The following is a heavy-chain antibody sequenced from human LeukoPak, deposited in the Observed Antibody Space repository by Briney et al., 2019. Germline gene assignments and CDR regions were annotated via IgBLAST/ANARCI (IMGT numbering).Heavy chain of an antibody. D-gene: IGHD6-13*01. J-gene: IGHJ4*02. CDR1: GFTFSSYS. Sequence: GSLRLSCAASGFTFSSYSMNWVRQAPGKGLEWVSSISSSSSYIYYADSVRGRFTISRDNAKNSLFLQMNSLTVEDTAVYYCAREASYSSSWATFDNWGQGTLVTV. CDR2: ISSSSSYI. V-gene: IGHV3-21*01. CDR3: AREASYSSSWATFDN.